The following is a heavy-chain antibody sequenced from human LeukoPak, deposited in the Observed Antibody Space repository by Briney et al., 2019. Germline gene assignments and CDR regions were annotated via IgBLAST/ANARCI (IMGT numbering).Heavy chain of an antibody. Sequence: PSETLSLTCTVSGGSISSSSYYWGWIRQPPGKGLEWIGSIYYSGSTYYNPSLKSRVTISVDTSKNQFSLKLSSVTAADTAVYYCATSGSSGWFGAGEYHFDYWGQGTLVTVSS. V-gene: IGHV4-39*07. CDR2: IYYSGST. CDR3: ATSGSSGWFGAGEYHFDY. CDR1: GGSISSSSYY. D-gene: IGHD6-19*01. J-gene: IGHJ4*02.